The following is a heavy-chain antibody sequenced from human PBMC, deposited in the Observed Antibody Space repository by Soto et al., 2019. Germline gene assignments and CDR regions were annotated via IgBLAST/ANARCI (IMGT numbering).Heavy chain of an antibody. Sequence: QVQLQQWGAGLLKPSETLSLTCAVYGGSFSGYYWSWIRQPPGKGLEWIGEINHSGRTNYNPSLKSRVTISVDTSTNQFSLKLSSVTASVTAVYYCARTGGYYEYYFDSWGNVTLVTVSS. D-gene: IGHD3-22*01. V-gene: IGHV4-34*01. CDR2: INHSGRT. J-gene: IGHJ4*01. CDR1: GGSFSGYY. CDR3: ARTGGYYEYYFDS.